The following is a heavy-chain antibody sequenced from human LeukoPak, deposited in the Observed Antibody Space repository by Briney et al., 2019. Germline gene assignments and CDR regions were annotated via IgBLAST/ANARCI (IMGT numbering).Heavy chain of an antibody. Sequence: GGSLRLSCAASGFTFSSYAMHWVRQAPGKGLEYVSAISSNGGSTYYANSVKGRFTISRDNSKNTLYLQMGSLRAEDMAVYYCARDQGGGYNYWGQGTLVTVSS. V-gene: IGHV3-64*01. CDR3: ARDQGGGYNY. D-gene: IGHD5-24*01. J-gene: IGHJ4*02. CDR2: ISSNGGST. CDR1: GFTFSSYA.